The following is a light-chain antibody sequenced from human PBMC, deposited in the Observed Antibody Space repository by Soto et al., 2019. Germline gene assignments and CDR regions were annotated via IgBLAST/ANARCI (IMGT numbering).Light chain of an antibody. J-gene: IGKJ5*01. Sequence: EVVLTQSPVILSLAPGERATLSCRASQSVSGYLAWYQQKPGQAPRLLIYDVSNRATVIPARFSGSGSGTDFTLTISSLKHEDFAIYYCQQRNYWQVTFGQGTRLEIK. CDR3: QQRNYWQVT. CDR1: QSVSGY. CDR2: DVS. V-gene: IGKV3-11*01.